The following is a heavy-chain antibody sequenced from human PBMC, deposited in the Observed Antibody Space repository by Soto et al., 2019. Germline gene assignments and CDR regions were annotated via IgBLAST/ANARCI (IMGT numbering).Heavy chain of an antibody. V-gene: IGHV3-23*01. CDR1: GFTFSSYA. CDR2: ISGSGGST. CDR3: AKRDYDSSGYLDY. D-gene: IGHD3-22*01. J-gene: IGHJ4*02. Sequence: GGSLRLSCAASGFTFSSYAMSWVRQAQGKGLEWVSAISGSGGSTYYADSVKGRFTISRDNSKNTLYLQMNSLRAEDTAVYYCAKRDYDSSGYLDYWGQGTLVTVSS.